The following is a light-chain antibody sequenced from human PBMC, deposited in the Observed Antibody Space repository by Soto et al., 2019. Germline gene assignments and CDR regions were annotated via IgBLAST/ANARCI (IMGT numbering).Light chain of an antibody. CDR2: GNN. Sequence: QSVLTQPPSVSGAPGQRVTISCTGSSSNIGAGYDVHWYQQLPGTAPKLLIYGNNNRPSGVPDRFSGSKSGTSASLAITGLQAEDEADYYCQSHDNSLSDFCVFGTGTKLTVL. J-gene: IGLJ1*01. CDR1: SSNIGAGYD. CDR3: QSHDNSLSDFCV. V-gene: IGLV1-40*01.